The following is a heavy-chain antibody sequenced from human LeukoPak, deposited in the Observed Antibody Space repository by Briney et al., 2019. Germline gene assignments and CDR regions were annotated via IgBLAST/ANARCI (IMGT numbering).Heavy chain of an antibody. CDR1: GFTFDDYA. CDR2: INWNSNDI. D-gene: IGHD2-15*01. Sequence: PGGSLRLSCAASGFTFDDYAMHWVRQAPGKGLEWVSGINWNSNDIGYADFVKGRFTISRDNSKNTLYLQMDSLRAEDTAAYYCAKGTDIVVVASGWDYWGQGTQVTVSS. CDR3: AKGTDIVVVASGWDY. V-gene: IGHV3-9*01. J-gene: IGHJ4*02.